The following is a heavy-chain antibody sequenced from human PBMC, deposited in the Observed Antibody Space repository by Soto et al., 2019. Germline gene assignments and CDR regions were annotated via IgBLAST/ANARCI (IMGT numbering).Heavy chain of an antibody. D-gene: IGHD5-12*01. CDR2: IYYSGST. Sequence: QVQLQESGPGLVKPSETLSLMCTVSGGSISSYYWSWIRQPPGKGLEWIGYIYYSGSTNYNPSLKGRSTISVEASKNQYSLKRSSVTAADTAVYYCARERSDGYKHYFDYWGQGTLVTVSS. J-gene: IGHJ4*02. CDR1: GGSISSYY. V-gene: IGHV4-59*01. CDR3: ARERSDGYKHYFDY.